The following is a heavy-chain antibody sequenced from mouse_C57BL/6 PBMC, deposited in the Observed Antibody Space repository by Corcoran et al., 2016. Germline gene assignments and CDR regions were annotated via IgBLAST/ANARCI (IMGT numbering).Heavy chain of an antibody. D-gene: IGHD3-2*02. CDR3: ARRGTAQALDY. V-gene: IGHV8-12*01. CDR2: IYWDDDK. CDR1: GFSLSTYGMR. Sequence: VTLTESVPGILQSSQTLSLTCSFSGFSLSTYGMRVSWIRQPSGTGLEWLAHIYWDDDKRYNPSLNSRLTISKDTSRNQVFLKITSVDTADTATYYCARRGTAQALDYWGQGTTLTVSS. J-gene: IGHJ2*01.